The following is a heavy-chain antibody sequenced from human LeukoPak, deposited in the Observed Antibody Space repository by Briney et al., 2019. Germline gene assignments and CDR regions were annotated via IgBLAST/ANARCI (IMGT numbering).Heavy chain of an antibody. J-gene: IGHJ3*02. CDR1: GFTFSSYA. Sequence: GGSLRLSCAASGFTFSSYAMHWVRQAPGKGLEYVSAISSNGGSTYYANSVKGRFTISRDNSKNTLYLQMGSLRAEDMAVYYCAKARSGWYLDAFDIWGQGTMVTVSS. CDR2: ISSNGGST. D-gene: IGHD6-19*01. CDR3: AKARSGWYLDAFDI. V-gene: IGHV3-64*01.